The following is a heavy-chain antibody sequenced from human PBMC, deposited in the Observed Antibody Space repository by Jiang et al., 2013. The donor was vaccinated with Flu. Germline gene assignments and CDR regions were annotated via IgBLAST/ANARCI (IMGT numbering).Heavy chain of an antibody. CDR2: IEWDDDK. CDR1: GFSLSTSGVR. V-gene: IGHV2-70*04. J-gene: IGHJ4*02. D-gene: IGHD5-24*01. CDR3: ARIRGRIDRDGYNWAYFDY. Sequence: KPTQTLTLTCTFSGFSLSTSGVRVSWIRQPPGKALEWLARIEWDDDKFYTTSLKTRLTISKDTSKNQVVLRMADMDPVDTATYYCARIRGRIDRDGYNWAYFDYWGQGTLVTVSS.